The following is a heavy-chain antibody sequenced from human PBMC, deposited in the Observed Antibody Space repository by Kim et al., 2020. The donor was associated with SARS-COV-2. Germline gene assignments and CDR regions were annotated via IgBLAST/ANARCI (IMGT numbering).Heavy chain of an antibody. V-gene: IGHV3-9*01. CDR2: ITWDSDTM. Sequence: GGSLRLSCAASGFTFDSFAMHWVRQAPGKGLEWVSGITWDSDTMAYADSVKGRFTISRDNAKNSLYLQMNSLRAEDTAFYYCAKDLYSTSSWTFDLWGQGTLVTVSS. D-gene: IGHD6-6*01. CDR3: AKDLYSTSSWTFDL. CDR1: GFTFDSFA. J-gene: IGHJ4*02.